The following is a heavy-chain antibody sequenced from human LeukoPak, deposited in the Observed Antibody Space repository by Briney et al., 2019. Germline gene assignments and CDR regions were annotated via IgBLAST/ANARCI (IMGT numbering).Heavy chain of an antibody. Sequence: PGGSLRLXCAASGFTFSIYSMNWVRQAPGKGLEWVSSISSSGSYIYYADSVKGRFTISRDNAKNSLYLQMNSLRAEDTAVYYGARDATAGYCSGGSCFDAFDIWGQGTMVTVSS. CDR1: GFTFSIYS. J-gene: IGHJ3*02. V-gene: IGHV3-21*01. D-gene: IGHD2-15*01. CDR2: ISSSGSYI. CDR3: ARDATAGYCSGGSCFDAFDI.